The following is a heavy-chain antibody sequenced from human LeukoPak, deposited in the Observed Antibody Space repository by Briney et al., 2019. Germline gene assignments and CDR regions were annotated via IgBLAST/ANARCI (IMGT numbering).Heavy chain of an antibody. J-gene: IGHJ4*02. V-gene: IGHV4-4*02. D-gene: IGHD4-17*01. CDR2: IFHSGST. CDR1: GGSIRSGNW. CDR3: AREVGGDFDALDY. Sequence: PSGTLSLTCAVSGGSIRSGNWWSWVRQPPGKGLQWIGEIFHSGSTNYNPSLKSRVTISVDNSRNQLSLTLTSVTAADTAVYCAREVGGDFDALDYWGQGTLVNVSS.